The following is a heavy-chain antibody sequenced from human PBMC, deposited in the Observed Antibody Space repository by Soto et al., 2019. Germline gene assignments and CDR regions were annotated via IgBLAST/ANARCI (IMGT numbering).Heavy chain of an antibody. D-gene: IGHD6-19*01. Sequence: EVQLLESGGCLVQPGGSLRLSCAASGFTVSSYAMSWVRQAPGKGLEWVSAISGSGGSTYYADSVKGRFTISRDNSKSTLYLQMNSLRAEDTAVYYCAKDEGSGWYVGYFDYWGQGTLVTVSS. CDR2: ISGSGGST. CDR3: AKDEGSGWYVGYFDY. CDR1: GFTVSSYA. V-gene: IGHV3-23*01. J-gene: IGHJ4*02.